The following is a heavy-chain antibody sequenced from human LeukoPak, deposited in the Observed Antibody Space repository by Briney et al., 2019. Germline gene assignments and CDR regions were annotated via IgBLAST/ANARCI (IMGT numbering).Heavy chain of an antibody. CDR2: IIPIFGTA. V-gene: IGHV1-69*13. Sequence: GASLKVSCKASGGTFSSYAISWVRQAPGQGLEWMGGIIPIFGTANYAQKFQGRVTITADESTSTAYMELSSLRSEDTAVYYCAPSPYATSSVYNWFDPWGQGTLVTVSS. J-gene: IGHJ5*02. D-gene: IGHD2-2*01. CDR3: APSPYATSSVYNWFDP. CDR1: GGTFSSYA.